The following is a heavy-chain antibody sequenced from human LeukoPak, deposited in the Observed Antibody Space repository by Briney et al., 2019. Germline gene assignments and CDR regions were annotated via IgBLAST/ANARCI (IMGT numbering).Heavy chain of an antibody. CDR3: ARGRPYYYDSSGYSDY. CDR1: GYTFTSYD. D-gene: IGHD3-22*01. V-gene: IGHV1-8*01. Sequence: ASVKVSCKASGYTFTSYDINWVRQATGQGLEWMGWMNPNSGNTGYAQKFQGRVTMTRNTSISTAYMELSSLRFEDTAVYYCARGRPYYYDSSGYSDYWGQGTLVTVSS. J-gene: IGHJ4*02. CDR2: MNPNSGNT.